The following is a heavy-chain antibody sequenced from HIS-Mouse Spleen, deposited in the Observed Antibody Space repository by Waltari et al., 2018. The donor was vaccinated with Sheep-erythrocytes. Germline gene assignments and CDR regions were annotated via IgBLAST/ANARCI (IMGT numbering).Heavy chain of an antibody. J-gene: IGHJ3*02. CDR2: INSDGSST. D-gene: IGHD3-16*02. Sequence: EVQLVESGGGLVQPGGSLRLSCAASGFTFSSYWMHWVRQAPGKGLVWVSRINSDGSSTSYADSVKGRFTISRDNAKNTLYLQMNSLRAEDTAVYYCASAISSADAFDIWGQGTMVTVSS. CDR1: GFTFSSYW. CDR3: ASAISSADAFDI. V-gene: IGHV3-74*01.